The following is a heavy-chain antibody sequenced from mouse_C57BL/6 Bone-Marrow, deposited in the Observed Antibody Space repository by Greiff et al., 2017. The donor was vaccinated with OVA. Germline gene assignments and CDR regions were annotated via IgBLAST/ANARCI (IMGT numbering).Heavy chain of an antibody. CDR3: AKNRGDDYDYAMDY. Sequence: VQGVESGPGLVQPSQSLSITCTVSGFSLTSYGVHWVRQSPGKGLEWLGVIWRGGSTDYNAAFMSRLSITKDNSKSQVFFKMNSLQADDTAIYYRAKNRGDDYDYAMDYWGQGTSVTVSS. V-gene: IGHV2-5*01. CDR1: GFSLTSYG. D-gene: IGHD2-4*01. CDR2: IWRGGST. J-gene: IGHJ4*01.